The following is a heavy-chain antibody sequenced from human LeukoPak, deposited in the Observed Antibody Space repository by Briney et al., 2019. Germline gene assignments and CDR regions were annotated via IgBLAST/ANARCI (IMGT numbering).Heavy chain of an antibody. D-gene: IGHD3-10*01. CDR3: ARGNHYYGSGSYSFFFDY. Sequence: SETLSLTCTVSGGSISSYYWSWIRQPAGKGLEWIGRIYTSGSTNYNPSLKSRVTMSVDTSKNQFSLKLSSVTAADTAVYYCARGNHYYGSGSYSFFFDYWRQGTLVTVSS. CDR2: IYTSGST. CDR1: GGSISSYY. V-gene: IGHV4-4*07. J-gene: IGHJ4*02.